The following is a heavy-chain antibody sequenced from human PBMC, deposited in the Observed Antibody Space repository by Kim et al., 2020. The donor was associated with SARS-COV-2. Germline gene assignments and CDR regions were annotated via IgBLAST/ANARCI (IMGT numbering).Heavy chain of an antibody. CDR1: GGSISSGGYY. Sequence: SETLSLTCTVSGGSISSGGYYWSWIRQHPGKGLEWIGYIYYSGSTYYNPSLKSRVTISVDTSKNQFSLKLSSVTAADTAVYYCARDGGGDGYRLGFDYWGQGTLVTVSS. V-gene: IGHV4-31*03. J-gene: IGHJ4*02. CDR2: IYYSGST. CDR3: ARDGGGDGYRLGFDY. D-gene: IGHD5-12*01.